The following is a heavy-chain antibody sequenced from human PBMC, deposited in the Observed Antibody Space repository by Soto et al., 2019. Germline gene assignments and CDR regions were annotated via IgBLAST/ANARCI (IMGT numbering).Heavy chain of an antibody. D-gene: IGHD6-19*01. J-gene: IGHJ4*01. CDR3: ARNWCSGAGSYHFDY. CDR1: GGSINTYY. CDR2: VDYSGNS. V-gene: IGHV4-59*01. Sequence: SSETLSLTCTVSGGSINTYYWSWIRQPPGKGLEWIGYVDYSGNSDSSPSLKSRVTISIDTSKKQVSLKLNSVTAADTAVYYCARNWCSGAGSYHFDY.